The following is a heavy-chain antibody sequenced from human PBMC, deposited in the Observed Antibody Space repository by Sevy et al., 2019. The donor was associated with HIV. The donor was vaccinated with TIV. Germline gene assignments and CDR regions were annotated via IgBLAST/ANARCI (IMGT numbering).Heavy chain of an antibody. J-gene: IGHJ4*02. Sequence: GGSLRLSCEASGFDFSSHWMQWVRQAPGKGLVWVSRMNTDGDSKNYADTVKGRFTISRDNAKNTLYLEMNNLRDEDTALYYCATPRFDFWGPGTLVTVSS. CDR3: ATPRFDF. V-gene: IGHV3-74*01. CDR2: MNTDGDSK. CDR1: GFDFSSHW.